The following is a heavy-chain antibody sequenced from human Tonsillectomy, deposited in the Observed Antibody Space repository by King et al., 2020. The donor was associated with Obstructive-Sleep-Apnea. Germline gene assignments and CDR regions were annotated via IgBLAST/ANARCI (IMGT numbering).Heavy chain of an antibody. Sequence: QLVQSGAEVKKPGESLKISCKGFGYTFTNYWIAWVRQMPGKGLEWMGIIYPGDSDTRYSPSFQGQVTFSADKSTSTAYLQWSSLKASDTAKYYCARLEDRRAAHNFDYWGQGTLVTVSS. D-gene: IGHD6-13*01. J-gene: IGHJ4*02. V-gene: IGHV5-51*01. CDR2: IYPGDSDT. CDR3: ARLEDRRAAHNFDY. CDR1: GYTFTNYW.